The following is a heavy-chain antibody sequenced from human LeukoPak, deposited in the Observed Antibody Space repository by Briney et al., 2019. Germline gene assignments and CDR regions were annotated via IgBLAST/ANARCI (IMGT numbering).Heavy chain of an antibody. CDR3: ARVRIRNNSVVVTASGRYGMDV. Sequence: ASVKVSFKASGYTFTNYVINWVRQAHGQGMEWMGWINTKTGNPTYAQGFTGRYGFSLDNAASTEYLQISSLEAEDTAVYYCARVRIRNNSVVVTASGRYGMDVWGQGTTVTVSS. CDR1: GYTFTNYV. D-gene: IGHD2-21*02. CDR2: INTKTGNP. J-gene: IGHJ6*02. V-gene: IGHV7-4-1*02.